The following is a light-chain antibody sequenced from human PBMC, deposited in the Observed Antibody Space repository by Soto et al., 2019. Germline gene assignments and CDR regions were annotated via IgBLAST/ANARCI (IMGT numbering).Light chain of an antibody. CDR3: QQSSDWQT. CDR1: QSVSSNY. Sequence: EIVVTQSPGTLSLAPMEKATLSFMASQSVSSNYLAWCQQRPGQAPRLLIYGASTRATGIPARFSGSGSGTDFTLTISSLETEDFAVYYCQQSSDWQTFGQGTRLEIK. V-gene: IGKV3D-20*02. J-gene: IGKJ5*01. CDR2: GAS.